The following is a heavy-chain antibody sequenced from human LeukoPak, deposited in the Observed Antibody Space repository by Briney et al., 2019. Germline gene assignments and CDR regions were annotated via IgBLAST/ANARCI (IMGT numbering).Heavy chain of an antibody. V-gene: IGHV6-1*01. Sequence: SQTLSLTCAISGERVSRDNAVWSWIRHSPSRGLEWLGRTYYWSKWYDDYAVTVKGRIVINAETSKNQFSLHFKSVTPEDTAVYYCVRETVLLVASNAFDVWGEGTMVAVSS. CDR1: GERVSRDNAV. CDR2: TYYWSKWYD. CDR3: VRETVLLVASNAFDV. D-gene: IGHD3-10*01. J-gene: IGHJ3*01.